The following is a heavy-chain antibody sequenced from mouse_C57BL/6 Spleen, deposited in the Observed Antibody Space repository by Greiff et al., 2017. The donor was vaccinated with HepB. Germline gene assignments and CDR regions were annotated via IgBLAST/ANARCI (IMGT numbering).Heavy chain of an antibody. CDR3: ARTAQAKSWFAY. V-gene: IGHV1-61*01. D-gene: IGHD3-2*02. Sequence: QVQLQQPGAELVRPGSSVKLSCKASGYTFTSYWMDWVKQRPGQGLEWIGNIYPSDSETHYNQKFKDKATLTVDKSSSTAYMQLSSLTSEDSAVYYCARTAQAKSWFAYWGQGTLVTVSA. CDR2: IYPSDSET. CDR1: GYTFTSYW. J-gene: IGHJ3*01.